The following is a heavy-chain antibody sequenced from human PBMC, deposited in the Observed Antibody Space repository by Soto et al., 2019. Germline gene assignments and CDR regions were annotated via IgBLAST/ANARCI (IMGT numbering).Heavy chain of an antibody. CDR2: INAANGDT. J-gene: IGHJ6*02. V-gene: IGHV1-3*01. CDR1: GYTFTSYG. Sequence: ALVKVSCKASGYTFTSYGIHWVRQAPGQRLEWMGWINAANGDTKYSPKFQGRVTMTRDTSTSTVYMELSSLRSEDTAVYYCARDAAAADYYYYGMDVWGQGTTVTVSS. D-gene: IGHD6-13*01. CDR3: ARDAAAADYYYYGMDV.